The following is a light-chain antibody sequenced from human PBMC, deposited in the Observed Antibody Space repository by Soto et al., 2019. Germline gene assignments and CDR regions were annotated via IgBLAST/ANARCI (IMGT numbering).Light chain of an antibody. V-gene: IGKV1-6*01. CDR2: GAA. Sequence: ATQMTQSPSSLSASVGDRVTISCRASQGISNYLAWYQQRPGKAPKLLIFGAAILQSGVPSRFSPSGFGPDFPPPIHSLQAGDFCTFYWLQKYNYPWTFGQGTKVDIK. CDR1: QGISNY. CDR3: LQKYNYPWT. J-gene: IGKJ1*01.